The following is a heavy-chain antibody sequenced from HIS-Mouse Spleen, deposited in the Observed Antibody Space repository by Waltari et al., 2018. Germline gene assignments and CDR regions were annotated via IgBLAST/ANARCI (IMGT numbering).Heavy chain of an antibody. V-gene: IGHV4-39*07. D-gene: IGHD6-13*01. CDR3: ARTTGYSSSWYDY. Sequence: QLQLQESGPGLVKPSETLSLTCTVSGGSISSSSYYWGWLRQPPGKGLEWVGSIYYSGSTYYNPSLKSRVTISVDTSKNQFSLKLSSVTAADTAVYYCARTTGYSSSWYDYWGQGTLVTVSS. J-gene: IGHJ4*02. CDR1: GGSISSSSYY. CDR2: IYYSGST.